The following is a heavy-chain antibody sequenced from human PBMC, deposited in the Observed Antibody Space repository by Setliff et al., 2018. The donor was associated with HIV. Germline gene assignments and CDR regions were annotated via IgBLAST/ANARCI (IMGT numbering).Heavy chain of an antibody. CDR2: IYFSGST. Sequence: PSETLSLTCAVSGVSISSSSYFWGWIRRPPGTGLDWIGSIYFSGSTNYNPSLKSRVTMSVDTSKNQFSLQLTSVTAADTAVYYCARSGNILTDYSYYSYFMDVWGGGTTVTVSS. D-gene: IGHD3-9*01. V-gene: IGHV4-39*07. CDR1: GVSISSSSYF. CDR3: ARSGNILTDYSYYSYFMDV. J-gene: IGHJ6*03.